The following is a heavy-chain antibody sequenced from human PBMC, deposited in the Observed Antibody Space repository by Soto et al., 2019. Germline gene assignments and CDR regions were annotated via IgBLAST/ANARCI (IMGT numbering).Heavy chain of an antibody. V-gene: IGHV4-61*03. D-gene: IGHD3-10*01. Sequence: QVQLRASGPGLVKPSETLSLTCSVSGGSVRSGTYYWSWIRQPPGKGLEWIGNIFYSGSTSYNPSRNSRVTRSIDTSKNPYSLKLASVTSADTAVYYCARAARAPLYVSGSVYPDYWGQGTLITVSS. J-gene: IGHJ4*02. CDR2: IFYSGST. CDR3: ARAARAPLYVSGSVYPDY. CDR1: GGSVRSGTYY.